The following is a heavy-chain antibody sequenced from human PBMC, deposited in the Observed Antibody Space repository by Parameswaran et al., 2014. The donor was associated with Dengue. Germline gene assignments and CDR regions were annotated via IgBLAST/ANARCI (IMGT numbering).Heavy chain of an antibody. Sequence: SWVRQAPGQGLEWMGGIIPIFGTANYAQKFQGRVTITADESTSTAYMELSSLRSEDTAVYYCARLKAPWAEDYFDYWGQGTLVTVSS. J-gene: IGHJ4*02. V-gene: IGHV1-69*01. CDR2: IIPIFGTA. D-gene: IGHD6-19*01. CDR3: ARLKAPWAEDYFDY.